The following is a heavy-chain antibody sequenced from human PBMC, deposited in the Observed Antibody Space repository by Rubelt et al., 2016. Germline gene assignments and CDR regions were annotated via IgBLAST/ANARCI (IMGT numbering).Heavy chain of an antibody. Sequence: VQLQESGPGLVKPSGTLSLTCVVSGGSISSSDWWSWVRQPPGKGLEGIGEIPHSGGPHYNPSLQNRITLSVDTSKNQFSLKVSTVTAAETAVYYCASLKQLDYFDYWGQGTLVTVSS. CDR2: IPHSGGP. V-gene: IGHV4-4*02. D-gene: IGHD6-13*01. J-gene: IGHJ4*02. CDR1: GGSISSSDW. CDR3: ASLKQLDYFDY.